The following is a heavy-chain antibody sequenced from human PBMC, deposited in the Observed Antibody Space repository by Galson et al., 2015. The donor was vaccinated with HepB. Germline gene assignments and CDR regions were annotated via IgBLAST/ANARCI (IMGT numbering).Heavy chain of an antibody. J-gene: IGHJ6*02. D-gene: IGHD3-10*01. V-gene: IGHV3-23*01. Sequence: SLRLSCAASGFTFSSYAMSWVRQAPGKGLEWVSAISGSGGSTYYADSVKGRFTISRDNSKNTLYLQMNSLRAEDTAVYYCAKLRVRGPLYYYGMDVWGQGTTVTVSS. CDR1: GFTFSSYA. CDR3: AKLRVRGPLYYYGMDV. CDR2: ISGSGGST.